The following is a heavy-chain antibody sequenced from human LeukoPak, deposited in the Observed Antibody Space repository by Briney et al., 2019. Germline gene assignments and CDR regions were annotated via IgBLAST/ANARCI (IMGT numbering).Heavy chain of an antibody. CDR3: ASVVRSGTTNYYYYGMDV. V-gene: IGHV1-69*13. D-gene: IGHD1-1*01. Sequence: ASVQVSCKASGGTFSSYAISWVRQAPGQGLEWMGGIIPIFGTANYAQKFQGRVTITADESTSTAYMELSSLRSEDTAVYYCASVVRSGTTNYYYYGMDVWGKGTTVTVSS. CDR2: IIPIFGTA. CDR1: GGTFSSYA. J-gene: IGHJ6*04.